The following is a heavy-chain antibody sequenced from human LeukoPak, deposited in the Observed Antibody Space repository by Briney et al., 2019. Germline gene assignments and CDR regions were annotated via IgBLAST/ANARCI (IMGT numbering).Heavy chain of an antibody. V-gene: IGHV3-23*01. Sequence: PGGSLRLSCAASGFTFSSYAMSWVRQAPGKGLEWVSAISGSGGSTYYADSVKGRFTISRDNSKNTLYLQMNSLRAEDTAVYYCATHGGPTVTTLYYFDYWGQGTLVTVSS. J-gene: IGHJ4*02. CDR1: GFTFSSYA. CDR2: ISGSGGST. CDR3: ATHGGPTVTTLYYFDY. D-gene: IGHD4-17*01.